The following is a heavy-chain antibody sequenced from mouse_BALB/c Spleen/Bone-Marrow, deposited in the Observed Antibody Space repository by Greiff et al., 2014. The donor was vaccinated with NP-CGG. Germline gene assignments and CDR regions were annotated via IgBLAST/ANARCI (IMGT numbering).Heavy chain of an antibody. J-gene: IGHJ2*01. V-gene: IGHV1-9*01. Sequence: QVQLKESGAELMKPGASVKISCKATGYTFSSYWIEWVKQRPGHGLEWIGEILPGSGSTNYNEKFKGKATFTADTSSNTAYMQLSSLTSEDSAVYYCARGGYYGNYFDYWGQGTTLTVSS. CDR3: ARGGYYGNYFDY. CDR1: GYTFSSYW. D-gene: IGHD2-1*01. CDR2: ILPGSGST.